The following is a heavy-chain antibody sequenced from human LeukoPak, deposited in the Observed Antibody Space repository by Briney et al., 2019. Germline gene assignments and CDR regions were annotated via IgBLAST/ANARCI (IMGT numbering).Heavy chain of an antibody. Sequence: PGGSLRLSCKASEFSISHYAMSWVRQAPGKGLEWVSADASSTTSTYYAKSVRGRFTISRDNSMNTVYLQMNSLRADDTAVYYRSKAPLETCTGAVCYYLDVWGKGTTVIVSS. J-gene: IGHJ6*03. CDR3: SKAPLETCTGAVCYYLDV. D-gene: IGHD2-8*02. CDR1: EFSISHYA. V-gene: IGHV3-23*01. CDR2: DASSTTST.